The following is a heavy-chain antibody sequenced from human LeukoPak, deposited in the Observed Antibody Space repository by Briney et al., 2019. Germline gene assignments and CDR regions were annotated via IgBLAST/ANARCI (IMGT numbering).Heavy chain of an antibody. D-gene: IGHD3-3*01. CDR2: IIPILGIA. CDR1: GGTFSSYT. J-gene: IGHJ5*02. V-gene: IGHV1-69*02. Sequence: SVKVSXKASGGTFSSYTISWVRQAPGQGLEWMGRIIPILGIANYAQKFQGRVTITADKSTSTAYMELSSLRSEDTAVYYCARAYDFSLHWFDPWGQGTLVTVSS. CDR3: ARAYDFSLHWFDP.